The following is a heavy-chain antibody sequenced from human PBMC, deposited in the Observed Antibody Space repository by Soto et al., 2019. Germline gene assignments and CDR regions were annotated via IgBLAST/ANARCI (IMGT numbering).Heavy chain of an antibody. V-gene: IGHV1-69*06. CDR2: IIPIVGTA. Sequence: SVKVSCKASGGTFSSCAISWVRQAPGQGLEWMGGIIPIVGTANYAQKFQGRVTITADKSTSTAYMELSSLRSEDTAVYYCAREDNGSGSYYTGYYYYYGMDVWGQGTTVTVSS. CDR3: AREDNGSGSYYTGYYYYYGMDV. J-gene: IGHJ6*02. D-gene: IGHD3-10*01. CDR1: GGTFSSCA.